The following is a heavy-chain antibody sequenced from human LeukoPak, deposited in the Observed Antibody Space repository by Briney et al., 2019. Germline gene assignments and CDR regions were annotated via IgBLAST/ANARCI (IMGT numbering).Heavy chain of an antibody. Sequence: PGRSLRLSCAASGFTFSSYGMHWVRQAPGKGLEWVSVISDRGGSAYYADSVKGRFTISRDNSKNTLFLQMDSLRVEDTAVYYCAKDDMFYDTRSAVYFHHWGPGTLVTVSA. D-gene: IGHD3-16*01. CDR2: ISDRGGSA. V-gene: IGHV3-23*01. CDR1: GFTFSSYG. CDR3: AKDDMFYDTRSAVYFHH. J-gene: IGHJ1*01.